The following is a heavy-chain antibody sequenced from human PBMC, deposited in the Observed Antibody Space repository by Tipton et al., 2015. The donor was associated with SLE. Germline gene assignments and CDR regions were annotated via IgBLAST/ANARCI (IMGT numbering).Heavy chain of an antibody. CDR3: ARDHRGYDSSGGYFDY. V-gene: IGHV3-30*04. Sequence: SLRLSCAASGFTFSSYAMHWVRQAPGKGLEWVAVISFDGINKFYADSVNGRFTISRDNSKTTLYLQLNSLRAEDTAVYYCARDHRGYDSSGGYFDYWGQGTLVTVSS. J-gene: IGHJ4*02. D-gene: IGHD3-22*01. CDR1: GFTFSSYA. CDR2: ISFDGINK.